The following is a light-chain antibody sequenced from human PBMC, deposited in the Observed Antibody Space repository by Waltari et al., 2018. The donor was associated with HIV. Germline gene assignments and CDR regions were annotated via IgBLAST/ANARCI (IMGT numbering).Light chain of an antibody. Sequence: DIVMTQSPLSLPVTPGEPASISCRSSQSLLHSNGYNCLDWYLQKPGQSPQLLIYLGSNRASGVPDRFSGSGSGTDFTLKISRVEAEDVGVYYCMQALQTPRTFGQVTKVEIK. CDR2: LGS. CDR3: MQALQTPRT. J-gene: IGKJ1*01. V-gene: IGKV2-28*01. CDR1: QSLLHSNGYNC.